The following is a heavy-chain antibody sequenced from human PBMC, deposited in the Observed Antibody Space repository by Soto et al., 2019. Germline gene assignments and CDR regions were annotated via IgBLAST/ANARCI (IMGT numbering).Heavy chain of an antibody. CDR2: VHISGHS. CDR1: GGSVRAPDW. Sequence: SETLSLTCTLSGGSVRAPDWWNWVRQSPDKGLEWIAEVHISGHSNYNPSLRSRVSVSIDSSKNQFYLNLNSVTAADTAIYYCARVRQGCSANNCYFDPWGQGTQVTVSS. V-gene: IGHV4-4*02. CDR3: ARVRQGCSANNCYFDP. D-gene: IGHD1-1*01. J-gene: IGHJ5*01.